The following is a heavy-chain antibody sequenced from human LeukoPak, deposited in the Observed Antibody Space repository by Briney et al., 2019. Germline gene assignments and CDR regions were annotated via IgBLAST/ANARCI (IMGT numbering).Heavy chain of an antibody. CDR2: INPNSDYT. CDR1: GYTFTDYY. D-gene: IGHD2-21*01. V-gene: IGHV1-2*02. J-gene: IGHJ4*02. CDR3: AVAPGDY. Sequence: ASVKVSCKACGYTFTDYYTHWVRQAPGQGLEWMGWINPNSDYTFYAQKFQGRVTLTRDTSISTVYMELTTLTSDDTALYYCAVAPGDYWGQGTLVSVSA.